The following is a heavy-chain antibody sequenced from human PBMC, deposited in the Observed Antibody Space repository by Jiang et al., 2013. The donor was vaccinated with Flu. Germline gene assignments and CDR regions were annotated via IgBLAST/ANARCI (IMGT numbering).Heavy chain of an antibody. J-gene: IGHJ5*02. CDR1: GGTFSSYA. Sequence: SGAEVKKPGSSVKVSCKASGGTFSSYAISWVRQAPGQGLEWMGRIIPILGIANYAQKFQGRVTITADKSTSTAYMELSSLRSEDTAVYYCARAWGVAAREGFDPWGQGTLVTVSS. D-gene: IGHD6-6*01. CDR2: IIPILGIA. CDR3: ARAWGVAAREGFDP. V-gene: IGHV1-69*04.